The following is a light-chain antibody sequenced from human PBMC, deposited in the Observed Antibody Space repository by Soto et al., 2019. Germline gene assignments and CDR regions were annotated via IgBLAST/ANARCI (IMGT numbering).Light chain of an antibody. CDR2: GAS. Sequence: NALTQSPGPLSLSPEESATLSFRASQSVRNDYLGFYQKKSGQATRLIIYGASSRATGIPDRISGSGSRTDFTLTISRLEHEDGAVYYCQQNCSSGTFGQGTKVDIK. CDR3: QQNCSSGT. V-gene: IGKV3-20*01. J-gene: IGKJ1*01. CDR1: QSVRNDY.